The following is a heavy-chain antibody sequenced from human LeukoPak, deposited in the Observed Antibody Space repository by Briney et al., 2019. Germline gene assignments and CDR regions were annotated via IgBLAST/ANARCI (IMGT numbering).Heavy chain of an antibody. J-gene: IGHJ4*02. Sequence: PGGSLRLSCAASGFTFSSYAMSWVRQAPGKGLEWVSAISGSGGSTYYADSVKGRFTISRDNSKNTLYLQMGSLRAEDMAVYYCARVAVAGTRKIYYFDYWGQGTLVTVSS. D-gene: IGHD6-19*01. CDR2: ISGSGGST. CDR3: ARVAVAGTRKIYYFDY. V-gene: IGHV3-23*01. CDR1: GFTFSSYA.